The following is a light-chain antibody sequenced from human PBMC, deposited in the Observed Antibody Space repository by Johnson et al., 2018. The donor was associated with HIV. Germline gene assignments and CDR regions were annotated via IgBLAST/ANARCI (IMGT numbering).Light chain of an antibody. J-gene: IGLJ1*01. Sequence: QSVFTQSPSVSAAAGQKVTISCSGTYSNIEHNYVSWYQQLPGTAPKLLIYGTTKRPSGIPDRFSGSKSGTSATLGITGLQAGDEADYYCGTWDNSLDAYVFGTGTRVAVL. V-gene: IGLV1-51*01. CDR2: GTT. CDR3: GTWDNSLDAYV. CDR1: YSNIEHNY.